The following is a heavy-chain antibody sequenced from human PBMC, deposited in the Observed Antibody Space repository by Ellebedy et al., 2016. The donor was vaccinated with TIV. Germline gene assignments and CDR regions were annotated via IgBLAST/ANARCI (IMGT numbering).Heavy chain of an antibody. D-gene: IGHD4-17*01. CDR2: INARSDST. V-gene: IGHV1-46*01. Sequence: AASVKVSCKTSGYPFTTHYIHWVRQAPGQGLEWMGIINARSDSTVYAQKFRGRVTMTSDTSTSTVYMNLSSLRSEDTAVYYRARGLGDLGDYVLMYWGQGTLVTVSS. CDR3: ARGLGDLGDYVLMY. CDR1: GYPFTTHY. J-gene: IGHJ4*02.